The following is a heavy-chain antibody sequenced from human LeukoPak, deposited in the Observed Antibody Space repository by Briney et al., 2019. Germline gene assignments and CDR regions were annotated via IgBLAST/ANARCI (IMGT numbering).Heavy chain of an antibody. Sequence: ASVKVSCKASGYTFTGYYMHWVRQAPGQGLEWMGWINPGSGDTKYPQEFQGRVTMTGDTSISTAYMELSRLRSDDTAVYYCARDTLTYDYVWGTIDYWGQGTLVTVSS. CDR2: INPGSGDT. CDR1: GYTFTGYY. D-gene: IGHD3-16*01. J-gene: IGHJ4*02. V-gene: IGHV1-2*02. CDR3: ARDTLTYDYVWGTIDY.